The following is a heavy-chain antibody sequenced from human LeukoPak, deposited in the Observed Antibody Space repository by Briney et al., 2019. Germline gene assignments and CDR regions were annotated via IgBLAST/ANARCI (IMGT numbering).Heavy chain of an antibody. Sequence: ASVKVSCKASGYTFTSYGISWARQAPGQGLEWMGWISAYNGNTNYAQKLQGRVTMTTDTSTSTAYMELRSLRSDDTAVYYCARVDPYDSSAYYFDYWGQGTLVTVSS. D-gene: IGHD3-22*01. CDR3: ARVDPYDSSAYYFDY. CDR1: GYTFTSYG. V-gene: IGHV1-18*01. CDR2: ISAYNGNT. J-gene: IGHJ4*02.